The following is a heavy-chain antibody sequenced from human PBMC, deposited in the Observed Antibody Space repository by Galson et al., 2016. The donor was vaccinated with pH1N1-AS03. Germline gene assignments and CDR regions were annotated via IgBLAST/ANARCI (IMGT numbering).Heavy chain of an antibody. CDR1: GYTFSNFG. V-gene: IGHV1-18*04. CDR3: ARAAPFDP. J-gene: IGHJ5*02. D-gene: IGHD2-15*01. Sequence: SVKVSCKASGYTFSNFGMSWVRQAPGQGLEWMGWISPQNGNTQYAQRLEGRVTMTTDTSTSTAYMELWSLTYDDTGVYYCARAAPFDPWGQGTLVIVSS. CDR2: ISPQNGNT.